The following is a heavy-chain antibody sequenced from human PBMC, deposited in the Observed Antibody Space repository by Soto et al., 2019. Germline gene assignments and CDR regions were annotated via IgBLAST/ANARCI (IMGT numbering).Heavy chain of an antibody. V-gene: IGHV4-59*01. CDR3: ARATPFYYDFWSGYYTPDYYYYMDV. CDR2: IYYSGST. CDR1: GGSISSYY. Sequence: SETLSLTCTVSGGSISSYYWSWIRQPPGKGLEWIGYIYYSGSTNYNPSLKSRVTISVDTSKNQFSLKLSSVTAADTAVYYCARATPFYYDFWSGYYTPDYYYYMDVWGKGTTVPVSS. J-gene: IGHJ6*03. D-gene: IGHD3-3*01.